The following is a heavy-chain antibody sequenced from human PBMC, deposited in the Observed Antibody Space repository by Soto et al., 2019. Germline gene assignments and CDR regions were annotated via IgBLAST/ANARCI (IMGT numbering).Heavy chain of an antibody. CDR3: ARDLTDDRSGYLDY. D-gene: IGHD3-22*01. CDR2: IYYSGST. V-gene: IGHV4-61*01. J-gene: IGHJ4*02. Sequence: QVQLQESGPGLVKPSETLSLTCTVSGGSVSSGSYYWSWIRQPPGKGLEWIGYIYYSGSTNYNPSLKSRVTIAVDTSKNQFSLKLSSVTAADTAVYYCARDLTDDRSGYLDYWGQGTLVTVSS. CDR1: GGSVSSGSYY.